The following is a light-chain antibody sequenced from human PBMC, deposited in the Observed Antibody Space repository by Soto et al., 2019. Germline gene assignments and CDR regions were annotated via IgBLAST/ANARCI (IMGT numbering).Light chain of an antibody. CDR1: TSSIGRNY. V-gene: IGLV1-47*01. J-gene: IGLJ1*01. CDR2: RNN. CDR3: AAWDDSLSGLYV. Sequence: QTVVTQPPSASGTPGQRVTISYSGGTSSIGRNYVYWYQQLPGTAPKLVIYRNNQRPSGVPDRFSGSKSGTSASLAIRGLRSEDEADYYCAAWDDSLSGLYVFGTGTKVTVL.